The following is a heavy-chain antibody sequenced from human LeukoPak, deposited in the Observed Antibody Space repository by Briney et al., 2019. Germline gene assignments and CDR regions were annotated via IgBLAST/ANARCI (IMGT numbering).Heavy chain of an antibody. V-gene: IGHV1-18*01. CDR2: ISAYNGNT. J-gene: IGHJ4*02. CDR1: GYTFTSYG. CDR3: ARDAGGGSYYAYYFDY. D-gene: IGHD1-26*01. Sequence: ASVKVSCKASGYTFTSYGISWVRQAPGQGLEWMGWISAYNGNTNYAQKFQGRVTITTDKSTSTAYMELSSLRSEDTAVYYCARDAGGGSYYAYYFDYWGQGTLVTVSS.